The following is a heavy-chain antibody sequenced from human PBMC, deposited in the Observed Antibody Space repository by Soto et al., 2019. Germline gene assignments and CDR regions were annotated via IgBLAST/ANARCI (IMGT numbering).Heavy chain of an antibody. J-gene: IGHJ5*02. Sequence: SSETLSLTCTVSGGSISRGGYYWSWIRQPPGKGLEWIGYIYYSGSTYYTPSLKSRVTISVDTSKNQFSLKLGSVTAADTAVYYCARGTRPGSNQVLFDPWGQGTLVTVSS. CDR3: ARGTRPGSNQVLFDP. D-gene: IGHD2-15*01. CDR1: GGSISRGGYY. CDR2: IYYSGST. V-gene: IGHV4-30-4*01.